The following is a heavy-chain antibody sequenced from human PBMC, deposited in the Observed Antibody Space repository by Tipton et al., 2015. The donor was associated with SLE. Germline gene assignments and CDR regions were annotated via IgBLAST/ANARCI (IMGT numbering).Heavy chain of an antibody. CDR2: IYYSGNT. CDR1: GDSINNYY. V-gene: IGHV4-59*08. D-gene: IGHD3-16*02. CDR3: ARHGAIVWDSSTFFAMDV. Sequence: TLSLTCIVSGDSINNYYRSWIRQPPGKGLEWIGYIYYSGNTFYNPSLKGRVTISIDTSEPQLSLQMTSVTAADAAVYYCARHGAIVWDSSTFFAMDVWGQGTTVTVSS. J-gene: IGHJ6*02.